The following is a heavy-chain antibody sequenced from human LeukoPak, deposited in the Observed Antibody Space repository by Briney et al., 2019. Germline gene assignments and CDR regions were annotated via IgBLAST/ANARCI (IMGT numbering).Heavy chain of an antibody. Sequence: GGSLRLSCAASGFTVSSNYMSWVRQAPGKGLEWVSAIYSGGSTYYADSVKGRFTISRDNSKNTLYLQMNSLRAEDTAVYYCARSPTPPYYYGMDVWGQGTTVTVSS. CDR1: GFTVSSNY. J-gene: IGHJ6*02. V-gene: IGHV3-66*01. CDR3: ARSPTPPYYYGMDV. D-gene: IGHD4-23*01. CDR2: IYSGGST.